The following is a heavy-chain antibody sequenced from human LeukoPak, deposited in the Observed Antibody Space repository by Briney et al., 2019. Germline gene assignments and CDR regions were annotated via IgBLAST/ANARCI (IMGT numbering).Heavy chain of an antibody. Sequence: SETLSLTCAVYGGSFSGYYWSWIRQPPGKGLEWMGEINHSGSTNYNPSLKSRVTISVDTSKNQFSLKLSSVTAADTAVYYCARSLSYYYYYMDVWGKGTTVTVSS. CDR3: ARSLSYYYYYMDV. J-gene: IGHJ6*03. CDR2: INHSGST. CDR1: GGSFSGYY. V-gene: IGHV4-34*01. D-gene: IGHD2/OR15-2a*01.